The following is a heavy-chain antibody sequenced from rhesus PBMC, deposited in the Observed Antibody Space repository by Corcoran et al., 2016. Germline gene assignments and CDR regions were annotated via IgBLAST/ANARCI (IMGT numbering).Heavy chain of an antibody. CDR3: AKDWVGCTGSGCYFSGYFEF. Sequence: EVQLVESGGGLVQPGGSLRLSCAASGFPFSSYGMSWVRQAPGKGLEWVSYISNGGNSTYYADAVKGRFTISRDNSKNTLSLQMNSLRAEDTAVYYCAKDWVGCTGSGCYFSGYFEFWGQGALVTVSS. V-gene: IGHV3S5*01. CDR1: GFPFSSYG. CDR2: ISNGGNST. J-gene: IGHJ1*01. D-gene: IGHD2-21*01.